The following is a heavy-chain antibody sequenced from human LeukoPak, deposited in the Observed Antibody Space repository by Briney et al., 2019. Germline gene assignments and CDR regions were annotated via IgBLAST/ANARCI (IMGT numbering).Heavy chain of an antibody. D-gene: IGHD6-13*01. CDR1: GYTFTSYA. V-gene: IGHV7-4-1*02. CDR3: ARDTYTSSWYWYGLDV. Sequence: ASVKVSCKASGYTFTSYAMNWVRQAPGQGLGWMGWINTNTGNPMYAQGFTGRFVFSLDTSASTAYLQISSLKAEDTAVYYCARDTYTSSWYWYGLDVWGQGTTVTVSS. CDR2: INTNTGNP. J-gene: IGHJ6*02.